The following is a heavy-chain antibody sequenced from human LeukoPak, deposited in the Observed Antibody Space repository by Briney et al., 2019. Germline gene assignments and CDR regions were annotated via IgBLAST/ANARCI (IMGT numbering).Heavy chain of an antibody. CDR2: IYHSGST. CDR3: ARTSTGTKASTYYYYMDV. Sequence: PSETLSLTCTVSGYSISSGYYWGWIRQPPGKGLEGIGSIYHSGSTYYNPSLKSRVTISVDTSKNQFSLKLSSVTAADTAVYYCARTSTGTKASTYYYYMDVWGKGTTVTVSS. V-gene: IGHV4-38-2*02. CDR1: GYSISSGYY. D-gene: IGHD1-7*01. J-gene: IGHJ6*03.